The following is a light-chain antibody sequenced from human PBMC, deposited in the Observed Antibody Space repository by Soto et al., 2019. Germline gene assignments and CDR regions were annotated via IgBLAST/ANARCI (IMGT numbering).Light chain of an antibody. Sequence: DIQMTQSPSSLSASVGDRVTITCRASQSISSYLNWYKQKPGKAPKLLIYAASSLQSRVPSRFSGSGSGTDFTLTISSLQPEDFAPYYCQQSYSTRITFGQGTRLEIK. CDR2: AAS. CDR3: QQSYSTRIT. J-gene: IGKJ5*01. CDR1: QSISSY. V-gene: IGKV1-39*01.